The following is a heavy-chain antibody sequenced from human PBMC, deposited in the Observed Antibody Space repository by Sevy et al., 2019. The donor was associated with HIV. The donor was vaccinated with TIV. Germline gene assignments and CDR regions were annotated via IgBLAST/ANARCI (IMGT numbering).Heavy chain of an antibody. CDR3: ASARYDFWSGYYFDY. J-gene: IGHJ4*02. D-gene: IGHD3-3*01. V-gene: IGHV4-59*01. CDR2: IYYSGST. Sequence: SETLSLTCTVSGGSISSYYWSWIRQPPGKGVEWIGYIYYSGSTNYNPSLKSRVTISVDTSKNQFSLKLSSVTAADTAVYYCASARYDFWSGYYFDYWGQGTLVTVSS. CDR1: GGSISSYY.